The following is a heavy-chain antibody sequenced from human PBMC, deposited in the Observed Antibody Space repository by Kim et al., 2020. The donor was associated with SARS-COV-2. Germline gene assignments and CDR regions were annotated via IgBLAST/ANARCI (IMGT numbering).Heavy chain of an antibody. CDR1: GGSISSSSYY. CDR3: ARPPYSSGWYPIQYFQH. J-gene: IGHJ1*01. V-gene: IGHV4-39*01. Sequence: SETLSLTCTVSGGSISSSSYYWGWIRQPPGKGLEWIGSIYYSGSTYYNPSLKSRVTISVDTSKNQFSLKLSSVTAADTAVYYCARPPYSSGWYPIQYFQHWGQGTLVTVSS. CDR2: IYYSGST. D-gene: IGHD6-19*01.